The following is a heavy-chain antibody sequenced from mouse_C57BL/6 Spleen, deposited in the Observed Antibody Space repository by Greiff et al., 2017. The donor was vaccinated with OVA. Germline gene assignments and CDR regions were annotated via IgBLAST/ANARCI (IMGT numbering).Heavy chain of an antibody. CDR1: GYAFSSYW. Sequence: QVQLQQSGAELVKPGASVKISCKASGYAFSSYWMNWVKQRPGKGLEWIGQIYPGDGDTNYNGKFKGKATLTADKSSSTAYMQLSSLTSEDSAVYFCARGPTSYDGYSWYFDVWGTGTTVTVSS. CDR2: IYPGDGDT. CDR3: ARGPTSYDGYSWYFDV. J-gene: IGHJ1*03. D-gene: IGHD2-3*01. V-gene: IGHV1-80*01.